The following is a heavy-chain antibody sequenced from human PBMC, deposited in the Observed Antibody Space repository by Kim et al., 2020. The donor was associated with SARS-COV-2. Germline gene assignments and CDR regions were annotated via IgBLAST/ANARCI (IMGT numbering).Heavy chain of an antibody. D-gene: IGHD6-13*01. J-gene: IGHJ6*02. V-gene: IGHV1-58*01. CDR3: AADKLAAAGYGMDV. Sequence: AQKFQERVTMTRDMSTSTAYMELSSLRSEDTAVYYCAADKLAAAGYGMDVWGQGTTVTVSS.